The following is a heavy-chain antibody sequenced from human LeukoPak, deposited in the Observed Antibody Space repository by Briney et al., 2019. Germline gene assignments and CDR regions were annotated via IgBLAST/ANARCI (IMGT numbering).Heavy chain of an antibody. D-gene: IGHD3-16*02. V-gene: IGHV3-21*01. J-gene: IGHJ5*02. CDR1: GFTFSSYS. CDR2: ISSSSSYI. CDR3: ARGRTYRNWFDP. Sequence: GGSLRLSCAASGFTFSSYSMNWVRQAPGKGLEWVSFISSSSSYIYYADSVKGRFTISRDNAKNSLYLQMNSLRAEDTAVYYCARGRTYRNWFDPWGQGTLVTVSS.